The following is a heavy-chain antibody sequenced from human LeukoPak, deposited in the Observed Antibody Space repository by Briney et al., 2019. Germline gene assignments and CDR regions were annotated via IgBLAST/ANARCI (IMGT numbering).Heavy chain of an antibody. CDR2: IASDGSST. D-gene: IGHD3-22*01. J-gene: IGHJ4*02. V-gene: IGHV3-74*01. Sequence: GGSLRLSCAASGFTFSSYWMNWVRQAPGKGLAWVSRIASDGSSTTYADSVKGRFSISRDNAKNSLYLQMNSLGAEDTAVYYCARPYDTRGYFPDYWGQGTLVTVSS. CDR1: GFTFSSYW. CDR3: ARPYDTRGYFPDY.